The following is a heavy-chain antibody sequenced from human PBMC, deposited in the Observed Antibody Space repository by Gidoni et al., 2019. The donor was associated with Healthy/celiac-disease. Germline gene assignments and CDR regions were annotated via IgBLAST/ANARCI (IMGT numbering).Heavy chain of an antibody. D-gene: IGHD1-7*01. V-gene: IGHV4-34*01. CDR1: GGSFSGYY. Sequence: QVQLQQWGAGLLQPSETLSLTCPVHGGSFSGYYWSWIRQPPGKGLEWIGEINHSGSTNYNPSLKSRVTISVDTSKNQFSLKLSSVTAADTAVYYCARGGRITGTLGYWGQGTLVTVSS. CDR2: INHSGST. J-gene: IGHJ4*02. CDR3: ARGGRITGTLGY.